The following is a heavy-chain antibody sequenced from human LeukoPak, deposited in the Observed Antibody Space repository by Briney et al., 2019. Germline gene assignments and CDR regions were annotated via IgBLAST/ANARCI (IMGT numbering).Heavy chain of an antibody. V-gene: IGHV1-69*05. CDR2: IIPIFGTA. D-gene: IGHD2-2*02. CDR3: AKMRYCSSPSCYSYFDS. J-gene: IGHJ4*02. Sequence: ASVKVSCKASGGTFSSYAISWVRQAPGQGLEWMGGIIPIFGTANYAQKFQGRVTITTDESTSTAYMELSSLRSEDTAVYYCAKMRYCSSPSCYSYFDSGAREPLVTVPS. CDR1: GGTFSSYA.